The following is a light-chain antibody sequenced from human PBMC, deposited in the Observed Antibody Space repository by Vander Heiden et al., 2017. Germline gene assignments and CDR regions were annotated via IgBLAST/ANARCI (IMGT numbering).Light chain of an antibody. CDR1: HSSFHFDGNTY. CDR2: KIA. V-gene: IGKV2-30*02. Sequence: VMTQSPLSLPVSPGQPEPVSCWSSHSSFHFDGNTYVKWYHQRPGESRRRLICKIAMRDSGVPDRFSGSGSGTEFTLKISRVEAEDGGVYFCRQATDWPYTFGQGTKLEIK. J-gene: IGKJ2*01. CDR3: RQATDWPYT.